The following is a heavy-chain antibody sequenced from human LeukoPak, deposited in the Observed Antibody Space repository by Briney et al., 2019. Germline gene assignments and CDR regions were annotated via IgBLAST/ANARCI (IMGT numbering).Heavy chain of an antibody. V-gene: IGHV1-69*05. D-gene: IGHD5-18*01. CDR1: GGTFSSYA. J-gene: IGHJ3*02. Sequence: SVKVSCKASGGTFSSYAINWVRQAPGQGLEWMGGIIPMFGTANYAQKFQGRVTITTDESTSTAYMELSSLRSEDTAVYYCARHLYSYGSDAFDIWGQGTMVTVSS. CDR2: IIPMFGTA. CDR3: ARHLYSYGSDAFDI.